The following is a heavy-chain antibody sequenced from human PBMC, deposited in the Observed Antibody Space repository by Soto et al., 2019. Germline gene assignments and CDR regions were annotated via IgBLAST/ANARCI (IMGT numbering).Heavy chain of an antibody. D-gene: IGHD5-12*01. CDR2: INPSGGST. V-gene: IGHV1-46*03. J-gene: IGHJ3*02. CDR1: GYTFTSYY. Sequence: ASVKVSCKASGYTFTSYYMHWVRQAPGQGLEWMGIINPSGGSTSYAQKFQGRVTMTRDTSTSTVYMELSSLRSEDTAVYYCAITTYSGYDAFDIWGQGTMVTVS. CDR3: AITTYSGYDAFDI.